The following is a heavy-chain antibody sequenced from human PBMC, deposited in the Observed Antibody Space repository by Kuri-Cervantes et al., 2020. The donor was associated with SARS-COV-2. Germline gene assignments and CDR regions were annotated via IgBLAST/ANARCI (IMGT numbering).Heavy chain of an antibody. D-gene: IGHD2-2*01. CDR1: GYSFTSYW. CDR3: ERSKKGYCSSTSCPPEY. Sequence: GESLKIPWKGSGYSFTSYWIGWVRQMPGKGLEWMGIIYPGYSDTRYSPSFQGQVTISANKSLSTAYLQWSSLKASDNAMYYCERSKKGYCSSTSCPPEYWGQGTLVTVSS. J-gene: IGHJ4*02. CDR2: IYPGYSDT. V-gene: IGHV5-51*01.